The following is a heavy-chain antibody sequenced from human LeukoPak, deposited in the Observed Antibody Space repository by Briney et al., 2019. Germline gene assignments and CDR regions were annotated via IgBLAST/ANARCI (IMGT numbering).Heavy chain of an antibody. D-gene: IGHD3-22*01. J-gene: IGHJ4*02. Sequence: PGGSLRFSCAASGFTFSSYSINWVRQAPGKGLEWVSSISSSSSYIYYADSVKGRFTISRDNAKNSLYLQMNSLRAEDTAVYYCARDDSSGYFDYWGQGTLVTVSS. CDR1: GFTFSSYS. CDR3: ARDDSSGYFDY. CDR2: ISSSSSYI. V-gene: IGHV3-21*01.